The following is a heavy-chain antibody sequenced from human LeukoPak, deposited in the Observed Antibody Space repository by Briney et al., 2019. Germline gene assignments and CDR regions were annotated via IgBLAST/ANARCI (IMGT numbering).Heavy chain of an antibody. CDR3: ARDYYDILTGYQRGFDP. CDR1: GGSISSGSYY. D-gene: IGHD3-9*01. J-gene: IGHJ5*02. Sequence: SLTLSLTCTVSGGSISSGSYYWSWIRQPAGKGLEWIGRIYTSGSTNYNPSLKSRVTISVDTSKNQFSLKLSSVTAADTAVYYCARDYYDILTGYQRGFDPWGQGTLVTVSS. V-gene: IGHV4-61*02. CDR2: IYTSGST.